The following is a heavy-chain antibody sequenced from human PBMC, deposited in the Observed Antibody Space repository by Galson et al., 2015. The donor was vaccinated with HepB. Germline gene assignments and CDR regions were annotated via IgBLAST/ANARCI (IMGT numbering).Heavy chain of an antibody. CDR3: ARVGILTGVGFDY. CDR1: GDSISSINRY. CDR2: IYCSGIV. Sequence: TLSLTCTVSGDSISSINRYWGWIRQPPGKGLEWLGHIYCSGIVYYNPSLKSRVTISVDTSKNQFSLKLASVTAADTAIYYCARVGILTGVGFDYWGQGTLVTVSS. J-gene: IGHJ4*02. V-gene: IGHV4-39*07. D-gene: IGHD7-27*01.